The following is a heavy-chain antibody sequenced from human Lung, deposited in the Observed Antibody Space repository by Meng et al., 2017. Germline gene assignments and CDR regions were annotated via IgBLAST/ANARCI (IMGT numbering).Heavy chain of an antibody. CDR2: ISTYNGNT. D-gene: IGHD4-17*01. V-gene: IGHV1-18*01. Sequence: QVQLLQSGAEVKKPGASVTVSCKASGYTFIRYGISWVRQAPGQGLEWMGWISTYNGNTNYAQKFQGRVTMTTDTSTSTAYMELRSLRSDDTAVYYCAVMGLYGDYDNWYFDLWGRGTLVTVSS. CDR3: AVMGLYGDYDNWYFDL. CDR1: GYTFIRYG. J-gene: IGHJ2*01.